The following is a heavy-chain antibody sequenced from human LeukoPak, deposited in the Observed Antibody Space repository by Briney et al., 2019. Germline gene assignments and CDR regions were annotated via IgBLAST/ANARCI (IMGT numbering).Heavy chain of an antibody. D-gene: IGHD2-15*01. CDR2: IYHSGST. V-gene: IGHV4-30-2*01. CDR3: ARWRSGSCSD. CDR1: GGSISSGGYS. Sequence: SQTLSLTCAVSGGSISSGGYSWSWIRQPPGKGLEWIGYIYHSGSTYYNPSLKSRVTISVDRSKNQFSLKLSSVTAADTAVYYCARWRSGSCSDWGQGTLVTVSS. J-gene: IGHJ4*02.